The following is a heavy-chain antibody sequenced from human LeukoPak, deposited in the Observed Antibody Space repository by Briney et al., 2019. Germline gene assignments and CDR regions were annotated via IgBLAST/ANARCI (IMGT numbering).Heavy chain of an antibody. CDR1: GGSISSYY. CDR2: IYYSGST. V-gene: IGHV4-59*01. CDR3: ARPYSSGYRGAFDI. J-gene: IGHJ3*02. D-gene: IGHD6-19*01. Sequence: SETLSLTCTVSGGSISSYYWSWIRQFPGKGLEWIGYIYYSGSTNYNTSLKSRVTISVDTSKNQFSLKLSSVTAADTAVYYCARPYSSGYRGAFDIWGQGTMVTVSS.